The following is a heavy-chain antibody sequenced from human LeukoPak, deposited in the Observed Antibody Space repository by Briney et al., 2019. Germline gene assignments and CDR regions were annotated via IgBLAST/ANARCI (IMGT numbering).Heavy chain of an antibody. CDR2: INHSGST. V-gene: IGHV4-34*01. J-gene: IGHJ5*02. CDR3: ARDLPYNYDILTGYFRWFDP. D-gene: IGHD3-9*01. Sequence: PSETLSLTCAVYGGSFSGYYWSWIRQPPGKGLEWMGEINHSGSTNYNPSLKSRVTISVDTSKNHFSLKLSSVTAADTAVYYCARDLPYNYDILTGYFRWFDPWGQGTLVTVSS. CDR1: GGSFSGYY.